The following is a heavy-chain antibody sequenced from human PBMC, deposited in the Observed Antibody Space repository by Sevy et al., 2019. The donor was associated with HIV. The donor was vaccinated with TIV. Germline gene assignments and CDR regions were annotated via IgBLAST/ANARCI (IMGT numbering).Heavy chain of an antibody. CDR3: ARYATYCENVACYSYFDP. J-gene: IGHJ5*02. CDR1: GGIFSSHS. D-gene: IGHD2-21*01. CDR2: IIPLRDVR. V-gene: IGHV1-69*02. Sequence: ASVKVSCKASGGIFSSHSITWVRQAPGQGLEWVGRIIPLRDVRNYAQKFQDRVTITADTFTGTVYMELSSLRSEDTAVYYCARYATYCENVACYSYFDPWGQGTLVTVSS.